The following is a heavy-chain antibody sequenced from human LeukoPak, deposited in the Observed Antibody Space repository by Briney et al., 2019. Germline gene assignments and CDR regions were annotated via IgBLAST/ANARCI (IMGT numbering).Heavy chain of an antibody. Sequence: SETLCLTCAVYGGSFSGYYCTWIRQPPGKGLEWIEEVSQSGRTNYNPSLKSRVTISVHMSRNQCSLKLSSVTAADTAVYYCARLAGADDHWGAVDYRGQGTLVTVSS. CDR2: VSQSGRT. CDR1: GGSFSGYY. CDR3: ARLAGADDHWGAVDY. V-gene: IGHV4-34*01. D-gene: IGHD1-26*01. J-gene: IGHJ4*02.